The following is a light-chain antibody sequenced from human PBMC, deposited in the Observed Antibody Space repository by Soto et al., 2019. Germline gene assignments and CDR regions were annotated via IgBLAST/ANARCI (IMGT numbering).Light chain of an antibody. CDR1: QSVSSSY. V-gene: IGKV3-20*01. J-gene: IGKJ5*01. Sequence: EIVLTQSPGTLSLSPGERATLSCRASQSVSSSYLAWYQQKPGQAPRLLIYGASSRATGIPDRFSGSGSGTDFTLTISRLEPEDFAVYYCQQYGRSDFGQGTRLEIK. CDR3: QQYGRSD. CDR2: GAS.